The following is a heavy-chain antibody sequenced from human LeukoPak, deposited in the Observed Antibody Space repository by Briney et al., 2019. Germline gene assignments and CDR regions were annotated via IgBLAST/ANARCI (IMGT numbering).Heavy chain of an antibody. Sequence: SETLSLTCTVSGGSISSSGYYWGWVRQPPGEGLEWIGSIFYSGSTYYNPSLKSRVTISVDTSKNQFSLKLSSVTAADTAVYYCASAGSGYSYGNWGQGTLVTVSS. CDR1: GGSISSSGYY. V-gene: IGHV4-39*07. CDR3: ASAGSGYSYGN. CDR2: IFYSGST. J-gene: IGHJ4*02. D-gene: IGHD5-18*01.